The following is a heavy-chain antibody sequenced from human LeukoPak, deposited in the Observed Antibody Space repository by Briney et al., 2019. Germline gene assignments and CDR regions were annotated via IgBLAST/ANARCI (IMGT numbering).Heavy chain of an antibody. D-gene: IGHD6-6*01. Sequence: GGSLRLSCAASGFTFSSYAMSWVRQAPGKGLEWVSAISGSGGSTYYADSVKGRFTISRDNSKNTLYLQMNSLRAEDTAVYYCAKEGPPIFEYSSSYFGYWGQGTLVTVSS. J-gene: IGHJ4*02. CDR1: GFTFSSYA. CDR2: ISGSGGST. V-gene: IGHV3-23*01. CDR3: AKEGPPIFEYSSSYFGY.